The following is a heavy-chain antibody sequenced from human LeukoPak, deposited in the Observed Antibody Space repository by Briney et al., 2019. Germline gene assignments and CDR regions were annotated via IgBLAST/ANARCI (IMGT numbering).Heavy chain of an antibody. CDR1: GFTFSSYS. CDR2: IKIKTDGGTT. V-gene: IGHV3-15*01. CDR3: ITRDGYKPHYFMDF. D-gene: IGHD5-24*01. Sequence: AAGTLRLTCAASGFTFSSYSMSWVRQAPGKGREWGGRIKIKTDGGTTDYHAPVKGIFTTSRNDSKNLLYMQMNSLKTEDAAVYYCITRDGYKPHYFMDFWGKGTTVTASS. J-gene: IGHJ6*03.